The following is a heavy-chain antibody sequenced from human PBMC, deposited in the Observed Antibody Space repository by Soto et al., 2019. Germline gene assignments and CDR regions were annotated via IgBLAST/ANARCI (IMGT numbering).Heavy chain of an antibody. J-gene: IGHJ6*02. CDR3: ARDQLWFGELLSSGMDV. Sequence: QVQLVESGGGVVQPGRSLRLSCAASGFTFSSYGMHWVRQAPGKGLEWVAVIWYDGSNKYYADSVKGRFTISRDNSKNTLYLQMNSLIAEDTAVYYCARDQLWFGELLSSGMDVWGQGTTVTVSS. D-gene: IGHD3-10*01. CDR2: IWYDGSNK. V-gene: IGHV3-33*01. CDR1: GFTFSSYG.